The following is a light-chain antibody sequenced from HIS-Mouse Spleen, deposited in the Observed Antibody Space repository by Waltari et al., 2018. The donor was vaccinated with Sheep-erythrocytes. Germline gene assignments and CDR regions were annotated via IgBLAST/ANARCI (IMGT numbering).Light chain of an antibody. J-gene: IGLJ1*01. V-gene: IGLV2-11*01. CDR3: CSYAGSYNHV. Sequence: QSALTQPRSVSGSPGQSFTISCTGTSRDLGRYNYVSWYQQHPGKAPKLMIYDVSKRPSGVPDRFSGSKSGNTASLTISGLQAEDEADYYCCSYAGSYNHVFATGTKVTVL. CDR2: DVS. CDR1: SRDLGRYNY.